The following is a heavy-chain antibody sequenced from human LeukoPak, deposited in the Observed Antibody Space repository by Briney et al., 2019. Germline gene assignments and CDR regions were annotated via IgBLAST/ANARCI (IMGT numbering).Heavy chain of an antibody. CDR2: IKRKTDGGTT. J-gene: IGHJ5*02. Sequence: GGSLRLSCAASGFTFSNAWMSWVRQAPGKGLEWVGRIKRKTDGGTTDYAAPVKGRFTISRDDSKNTLYLQMNSLKTEDTAVYYCTTDGYGDPPLGPWGQGTLVTVSS. CDR3: TTDGYGDPPLGP. D-gene: IGHD4-17*01. CDR1: GFTFSNAW. V-gene: IGHV3-15*01.